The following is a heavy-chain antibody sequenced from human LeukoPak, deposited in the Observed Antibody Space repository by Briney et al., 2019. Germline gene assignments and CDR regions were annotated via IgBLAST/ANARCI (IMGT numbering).Heavy chain of an antibody. Sequence: ASVKVSCKASGNTFTGYYLHWVRQTPGQGLEWMGWINPSGGTNYAQKFQGTVTMTRDTSISTAYMERSRLRSDDTAVYYCARRGFESGSYLDSWGQGTLVTVSS. CDR3: ARRGFESGSYLDS. CDR1: GNTFTGYY. V-gene: IGHV1-2*02. D-gene: IGHD3-10*01. J-gene: IGHJ4*02. CDR2: INPSGGT.